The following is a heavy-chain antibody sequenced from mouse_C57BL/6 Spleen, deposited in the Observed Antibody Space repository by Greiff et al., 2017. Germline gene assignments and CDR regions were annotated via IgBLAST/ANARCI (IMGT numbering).Heavy chain of an antibody. CDR3: ARLIVRYFDD. CDR2: ISSGGSYT. D-gene: IGHD1-1*01. CDR1: GFTFSSYG. J-gene: IGHJ1*03. Sequence: EVQRVESGGDLVKPGGSLKLSCAASGFTFSSYGMSWVRQTPDKRLEWVATISSGGSYTYYPDSVKGRFTISRDNAKNTLYLQRSSLKSEDTAMYYCARLIVRYFDDWGTGTTVTVSS. V-gene: IGHV5-6*01.